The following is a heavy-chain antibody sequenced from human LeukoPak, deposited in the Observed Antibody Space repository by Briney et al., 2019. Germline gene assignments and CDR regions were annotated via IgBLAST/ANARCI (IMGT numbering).Heavy chain of an antibody. Sequence: SETLSLTCTVSGGSISSYYWSWIRQPPGKGLEWIGYIYYSGSTNYNPSLKSRVTISVDTSKNQFSLKLSSVTAADTAVYYCARRVLRYFDWYYAFDIWGQGTMVTVSS. D-gene: IGHD3-9*01. CDR3: ARRVLRYFDWYYAFDI. CDR1: GGSISSYY. CDR2: IYYSGST. V-gene: IGHV4-59*12. J-gene: IGHJ3*02.